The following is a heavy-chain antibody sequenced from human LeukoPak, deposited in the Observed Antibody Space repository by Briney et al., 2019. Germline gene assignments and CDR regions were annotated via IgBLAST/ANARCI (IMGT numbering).Heavy chain of an antibody. CDR1: GFTFSSYG. V-gene: IGHV3-30*02. CDR2: IRYDGSNK. CDR3: AKDRPDCSSTSCYRTFDY. Sequence: GGSLRLSCAASGFTFSSYGMHWVRQAPGKGLEWVAFIRYDGSNKYYADSVKGRFTISRDNSKTTLYLQMNSLGAEDTAVYYCAKDRPDCSSTSCYRTFDYWGQGTLVTVSS. D-gene: IGHD2-2*02. J-gene: IGHJ4*02.